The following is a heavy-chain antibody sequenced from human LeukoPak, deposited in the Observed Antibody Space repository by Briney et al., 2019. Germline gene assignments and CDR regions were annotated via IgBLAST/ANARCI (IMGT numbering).Heavy chain of an antibody. J-gene: IGHJ4*02. CDR3: AKTRGYCSGGSCYVDY. CDR1: GFTFSSYA. V-gene: IGHV3-23*01. Sequence: GSLRLSCAASGFTFSSYAMSWVRRAPGKGLEWVSAISGSGGSTYYADSVKGRFTIYRDNSKNTLYLQMNSLRAEDTAVYYCAKTRGYCSGGSCYVDYWGQGTLVTVSS. CDR2: ISGSGGST. D-gene: IGHD2-15*01.